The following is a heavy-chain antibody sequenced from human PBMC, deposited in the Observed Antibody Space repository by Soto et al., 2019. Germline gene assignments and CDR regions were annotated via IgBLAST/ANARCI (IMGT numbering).Heavy chain of an antibody. J-gene: IGHJ4*01. CDR2: IYWDDDK. Sequence: QITLKGSGPTLVKATQTVTLTCTFSGCSLSTSGMGVGWIRQPPGKALAWLAHIYWDDDKPYSLSLSSRLTITKDTSTNQGPITMTNMDPVNTATYYCAPSIDRRGYTFHYWGHGTLVTVS. CDR3: APSIDRRGYTFHY. V-gene: IGHV2-5*02. CDR1: GCSLSTSGMG. D-gene: IGHD3-22*01.